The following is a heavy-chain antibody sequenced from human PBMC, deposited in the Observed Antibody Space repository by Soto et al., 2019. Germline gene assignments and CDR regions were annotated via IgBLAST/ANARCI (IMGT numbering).Heavy chain of an antibody. J-gene: IGHJ4*02. CDR3: ARDHPHSYGVYYFDY. V-gene: IGHV4-59*01. D-gene: IGHD5-18*01. CDR1: GGSISNYY. CDR2: IYSSGST. Sequence: SETLSLTCTVSGGSISNYYWNWIRQSPGKGLEWIGYIYSSGSTHYNPSLQNRVTISIDTSKNQASLNVNSVTAADTAVYYCARDHPHSYGVYYFDYWGQGTPVT.